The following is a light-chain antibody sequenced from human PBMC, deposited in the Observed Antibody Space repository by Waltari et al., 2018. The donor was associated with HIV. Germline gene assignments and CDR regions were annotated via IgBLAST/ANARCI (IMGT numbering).Light chain of an antibody. Sequence: ALTQPASVSGSPGQSITISCLGTTSAKFVSWYLVHPGKAPKLIIFEATGRPSGVSNRFSASKSGTTASLTISGLHTDDEGLYFCASHAAENTVVFAGGTEVTVL. CDR3: ASHAAENTVV. V-gene: IGLV2-14*01. J-gene: IGLJ2*01. CDR1: TSAKF. CDR2: EAT.